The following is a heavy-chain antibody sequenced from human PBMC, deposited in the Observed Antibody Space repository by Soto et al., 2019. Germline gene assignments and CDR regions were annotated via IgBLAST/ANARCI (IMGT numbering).Heavy chain of an antibody. CDR1: GSTFSTYW. Sequence: GWYLGLSCAASGSTFSTYWLHWVRQAPWKGLEWISYISTGGSAIYYADSRKGRFTISRDNAKKSLYLQMNSLRAEDTAVYYCARESPAASCHRMEVWGQGTTVTASS. V-gene: IGHV3-48*04. J-gene: IGHJ6*02. D-gene: IGHD2-2*01. CDR3: ARESPAASCHRMEV. CDR2: ISTGGSAI.